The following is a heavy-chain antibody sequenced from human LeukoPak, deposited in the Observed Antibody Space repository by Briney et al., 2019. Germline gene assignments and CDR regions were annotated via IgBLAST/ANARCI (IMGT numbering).Heavy chain of an antibody. V-gene: IGHV5-51*01. Sequence: GESLKISCKGSGYGFTSYWIGWVRQMPGKGLEWMGIIYPGDSDTRYSPSFQGQVTISADKSISTAYLQWSSLKASDTAMYYCARQIYYYDSSGYYYVYYFDYWGQGTLVTVSS. CDR1: GYGFTSYW. J-gene: IGHJ4*02. CDR2: IYPGDSDT. D-gene: IGHD3-22*01. CDR3: ARQIYYYDSSGYYYVYYFDY.